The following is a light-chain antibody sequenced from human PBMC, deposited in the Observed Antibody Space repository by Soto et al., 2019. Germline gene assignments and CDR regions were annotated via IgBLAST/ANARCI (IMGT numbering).Light chain of an antibody. CDR3: STWYDSLTGVV. J-gene: IGLJ3*02. CDR1: TSNIGSNT. CDR2: SNN. V-gene: IGLV1-44*01. Sequence: QSVLTQPPSASGTPGQRGTLSCSGSTSNIGSNTVNWYQQLPRPAPKLLIYSNNERPSGVPDRFSGSKSGTSASLATSGIPYEAEADYYCSTWYDSLTGVVFGGGTKLTVL.